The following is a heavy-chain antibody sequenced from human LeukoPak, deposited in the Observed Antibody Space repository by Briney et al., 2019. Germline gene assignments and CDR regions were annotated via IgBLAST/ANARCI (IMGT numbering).Heavy chain of an antibody. CDR3: ARGVEEIYCSSGSCYGNNFYIDY. CDR1: GGSISSGSYY. V-gene: IGHV4-61*02. D-gene: IGHD2-15*01. J-gene: IGHJ4*02. CDR2: SYTSGST. Sequence: SQTLSLTCTVSGGSISSGSYYWSWIRRPAGKGLEWIGRSYTSGSTNYNPSLKSRGTISVDTYKNLFSLKLSSVTAADTAVYYCARGVEEIYCSSGSCYGNNFYIDYWGQGTLVTVSS.